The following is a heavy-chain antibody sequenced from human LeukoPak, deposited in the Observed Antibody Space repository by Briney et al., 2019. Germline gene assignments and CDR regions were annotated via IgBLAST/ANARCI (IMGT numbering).Heavy chain of an antibody. CDR2: IYHSGST. CDR3: ARAGGMGDSSGYYAIDY. J-gene: IGHJ4*02. CDR1: GGSISSGGYS. D-gene: IGHD3-22*01. V-gene: IGHV4-30-2*01. Sequence: SGTLSLTCAVSGGSISSGGYSWSWIRQPPGKGLEWIGYIYHSGSTYYNPSLKSRVTISVDRSKNQFSLKLSSVTAADTAVYYCARAGGMGDSSGYYAIDYWGQGTLVTVSS.